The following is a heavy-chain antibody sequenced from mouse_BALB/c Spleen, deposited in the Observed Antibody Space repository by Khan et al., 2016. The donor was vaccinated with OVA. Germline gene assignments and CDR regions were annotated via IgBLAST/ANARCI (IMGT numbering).Heavy chain of an antibody. J-gene: IGHJ2*01. CDR3: SRGASIKY. V-gene: IGHV3-2*02. CDR1: GYSITSSYG. D-gene: IGHD2-10*02. CDR2: ISYSGST. Sequence: EVQLQESGPGLVKPSQSLSLTCTVTGYSITSSYGWNWIRQFPGNKLEWMGYISYSGSTNYNPSLKSRISITRDTSKNQFFLQLNSVTTEDTATXYCSRGASIKYWGQGTTLTVSS.